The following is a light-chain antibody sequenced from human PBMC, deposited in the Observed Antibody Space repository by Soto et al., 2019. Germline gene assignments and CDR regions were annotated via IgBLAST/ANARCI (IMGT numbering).Light chain of an antibody. J-gene: IGKJ1*01. V-gene: IGKV3-15*01. CDR3: QQYNDWPRT. Sequence: EIVMTQSPATLSVSPGERVTLSCRASQSISTNLAWYQQKPGHAPRLLIYGASTRATGIPARFSGSGSGTEFTVTISSLQSEDFAVYYCQQYNDWPRTFGHGTKVEI. CDR2: GAS. CDR1: QSISTN.